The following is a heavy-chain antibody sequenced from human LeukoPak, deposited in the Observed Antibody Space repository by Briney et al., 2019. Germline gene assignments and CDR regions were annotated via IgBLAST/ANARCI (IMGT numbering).Heavy chain of an antibody. J-gene: IGHJ4*02. CDR1: GGSISSSSYY. D-gene: IGHD3-16*01. Sequence: PSETLSLTCTVSGGSISSSSYYWGWIRQPPGKGLEWIGSIYYSGSTYYNPSLKSRVTISVDTSKNQFSLKLSSVTAADTAVHYCARQRSYGGEFDYWGQGTLVTVSS. CDR3: ARQRSYGGEFDY. V-gene: IGHV4-39*01. CDR2: IYYSGST.